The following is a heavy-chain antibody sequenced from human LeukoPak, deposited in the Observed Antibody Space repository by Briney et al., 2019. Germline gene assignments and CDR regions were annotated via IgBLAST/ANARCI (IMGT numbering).Heavy chain of an antibody. CDR3: ANDPVIAAAGTPDY. Sequence: GSLSLYCSASGLNFSRQAMSRVRQAPGQGLGWVSALSGSGGSTYYADSVKGRFTISRDNSKNTLYLQMNSLRAEDTAVYYCANDPVIAAAGTPDYWGQGTLVTVSS. J-gene: IGHJ4*02. D-gene: IGHD6-13*01. V-gene: IGHV3-23*01. CDR1: GLNFSRQA. CDR2: LSGSGGST.